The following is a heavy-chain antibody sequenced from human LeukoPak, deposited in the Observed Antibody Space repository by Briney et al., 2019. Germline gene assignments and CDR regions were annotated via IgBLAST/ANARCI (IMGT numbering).Heavy chain of an antibody. CDR2: IGISSGPL. CDR1: GFTFNNYA. Sequence: GGSLKLSCAASGFTFNNYAMNWVRQTPGGRLEWVSFIGISSGPLLYADSVKGRFTISRDNAKASVYLQMNRLRAEDTAVYYCARAKGYTSSYSFDYWGQGILVTVSS. V-gene: IGHV3-48*04. D-gene: IGHD3-10*01. J-gene: IGHJ4*02. CDR3: ARAKGYTSSYSFDY.